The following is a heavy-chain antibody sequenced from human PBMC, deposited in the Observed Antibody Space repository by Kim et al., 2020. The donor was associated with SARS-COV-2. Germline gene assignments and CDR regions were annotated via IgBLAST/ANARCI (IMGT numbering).Heavy chain of an antibody. D-gene: IGHD6-13*01. Sequence: GGSLRLSCAASGFTFSSYDMSWVRQAPGKGLEWVSAISGTGGSTYYADSVKGRFTISRDNSKNTLYLQMNSLRAEDTAVYYCAKGQQYWYFDLWGRGTLVTVSS. V-gene: IGHV3-23*01. CDR1: GFTFSSYD. CDR3: AKGQQYWYFDL. CDR2: ISGTGGST. J-gene: IGHJ2*01.